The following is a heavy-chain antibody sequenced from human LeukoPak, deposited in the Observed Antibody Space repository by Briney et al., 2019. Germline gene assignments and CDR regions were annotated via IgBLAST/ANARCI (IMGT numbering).Heavy chain of an antibody. V-gene: IGHV3-23*01. J-gene: IGHJ5*02. Sequence: GGSLRLSCAASGFIFSSHAMTWVRQAPGKGLEWVSGITADGGSTFYADSVKGRFTISRDNSKNTLYLQADSLRAEDMALYYCAKELTEGWFDPWGQGTLVTVSS. CDR3: AKELTEGWFDP. CDR1: GFIFSSHA. CDR2: ITADGGST.